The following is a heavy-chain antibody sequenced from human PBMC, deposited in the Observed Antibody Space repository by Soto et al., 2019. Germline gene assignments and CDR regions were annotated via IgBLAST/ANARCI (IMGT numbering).Heavy chain of an antibody. CDR3: AKDYFYGSGSYYWNWFDP. D-gene: IGHD3-10*01. J-gene: IGHJ5*02. Sequence: PGGSLRLSCAASGLTFCSYAMSWVRKTPGKGLEWVSAISGSGGSTYYADSVKGRFTISRDNSKNTLYLQMNSLRAEDTAVYYCAKDYFYGSGSYYWNWFDPWGQGTLVTVSS. V-gene: IGHV3-23*01. CDR1: GLTFCSYA. CDR2: ISGSGGST.